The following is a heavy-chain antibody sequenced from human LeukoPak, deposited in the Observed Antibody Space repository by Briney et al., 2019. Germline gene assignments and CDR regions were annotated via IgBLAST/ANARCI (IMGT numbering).Heavy chain of an antibody. Sequence: GGSLRLSCAASGFTFSTYGMHWVRQAPGRGLEWVAFIRYDGNDKYYLDSVKGRFTISRDNAKNTLYLQMNSLRVEDSAVYHCVKDYRSGSYMGHFDYWGQGTLVTVSS. CDR1: GFTFSTYG. CDR3: VKDYRSGSYMGHFDY. D-gene: IGHD6-19*01. J-gene: IGHJ4*02. V-gene: IGHV3-30*02. CDR2: IRYDGNDK.